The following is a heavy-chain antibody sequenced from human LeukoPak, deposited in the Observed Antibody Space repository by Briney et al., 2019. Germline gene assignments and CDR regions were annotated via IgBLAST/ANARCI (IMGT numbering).Heavy chain of an antibody. D-gene: IGHD4-17*01. V-gene: IGHV3-23*01. Sequence: GGSLRLSCAASGFTFSSYGMSWVRQAPGKGLEWVSAISGSGGSTYYADSVKGRFTISRDNSKNTLYLQMNSLRAEDTAVYYCAKASDYGDYSYYYYYMDVWGKGTTVTISS. CDR2: ISGSGGST. CDR3: AKASDYGDYSYYYYYMDV. CDR1: GFTFSSYG. J-gene: IGHJ6*03.